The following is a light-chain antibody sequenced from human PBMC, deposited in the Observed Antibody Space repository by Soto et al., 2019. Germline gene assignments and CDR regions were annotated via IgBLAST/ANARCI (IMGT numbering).Light chain of an antibody. Sequence: QSVLTQPPSVSGAPGQRVTISCTGSSSNIGAGYPVHWYQQLPGTAPKLLVAGNRPSGVPDRFSGSKSGTSASLAISGLQSEDEADYYCAAWDDSLGVFGGGTKLTVL. J-gene: IGLJ3*02. CDR1: SSNIGAGYP. CDR3: AAWDDSLGV. CDR2: G. V-gene: IGLV1-40*01.